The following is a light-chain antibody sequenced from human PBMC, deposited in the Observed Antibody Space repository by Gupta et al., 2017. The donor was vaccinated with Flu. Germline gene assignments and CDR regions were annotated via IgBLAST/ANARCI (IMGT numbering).Light chain of an antibody. V-gene: IGLV2-11*03. J-gene: IGLJ1*01. CDR1: GSDVGLYNL. Sequence: GTGSDVGLYNLVSWYQQHPGKDPTVIIYDVFERPSGVPDRFSGTKSGNTASLTISGLQTEDEADYYCCSYAGSFSGVFGTGTKVPVI. CDR3: CSYAGSFSGV. CDR2: DVF.